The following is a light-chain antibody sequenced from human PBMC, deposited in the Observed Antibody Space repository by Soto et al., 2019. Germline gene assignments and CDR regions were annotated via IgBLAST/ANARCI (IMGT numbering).Light chain of an antibody. V-gene: IGKV1-39*01. Sequence: DIQMTQSPSSLSASVGDRVTITCRASQTINTYLNWYQQKPGKAPRVLIYDASSLASGVPSRFSGSGSGTEFSLTISSLQPEDFATYYCQQSYSTLGTFGQGTKLEIK. CDR2: DAS. CDR3: QQSYSTLGT. J-gene: IGKJ2*01. CDR1: QTINTY.